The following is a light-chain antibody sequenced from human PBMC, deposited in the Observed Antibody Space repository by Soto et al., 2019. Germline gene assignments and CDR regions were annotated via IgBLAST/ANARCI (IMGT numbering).Light chain of an antibody. CDR2: GTS. CDR3: QQYATSPYT. Sequence: ENVLTQSPDTLSLSPGERATLSCWASQSVPSAYLAWYQQRPGQSPRLLIYGTSSRATGIPDMFSGSGSGTDFTLTISRLEPEDFAVYLCQQYATSPYTFGQGTKLEIK. CDR1: QSVPSAY. J-gene: IGKJ2*01. V-gene: IGKV3-20*01.